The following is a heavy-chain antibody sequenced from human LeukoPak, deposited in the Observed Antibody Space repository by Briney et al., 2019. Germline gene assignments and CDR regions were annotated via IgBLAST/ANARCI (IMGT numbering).Heavy chain of an antibody. CDR1: GFTFSSYW. V-gene: IGHV3-7*01. CDR2: IKQDGSEK. J-gene: IGHJ1*01. Sequence: GGSLRLSCAASGFTFSSYWMSWVRQAPGKGLEWVANIKQDGSEKYYVDSVKGRFTISRDNAKNSLYLQMNSLRAEDTAVFYCARDLMGATHYFQHWGQGTLVTVSS. CDR3: ARDLMGATHYFQH. D-gene: IGHD1-26*01.